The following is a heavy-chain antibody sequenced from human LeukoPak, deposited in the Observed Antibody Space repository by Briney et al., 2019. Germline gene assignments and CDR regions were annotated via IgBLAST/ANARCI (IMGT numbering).Heavy chain of an antibody. CDR3: AKDMTYYYDSSGYY. V-gene: IGHV3-30*02. J-gene: IGHJ4*02. Sequence: GGSLRLSCAASGFTFSTCGMHWVRQAPGKGLEWVAFIQYDGTNKYYVDSVKGRFTISRDNSKNTLYLQMNSLRAEDTAVYYCAKDMTYYYDSSGYYWGQGTLVTVSS. CDR2: IQYDGTNK. CDR1: GFTFSTCG. D-gene: IGHD3-22*01.